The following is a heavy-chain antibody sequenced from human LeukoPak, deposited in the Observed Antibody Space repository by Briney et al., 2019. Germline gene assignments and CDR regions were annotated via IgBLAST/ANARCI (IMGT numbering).Heavy chain of an antibody. CDR1: GFTFSSYN. J-gene: IGHJ4*02. CDR3: ARGGLSGWYYFDY. CDR2: ISSSRRTI. V-gene: IGHV3-48*04. D-gene: IGHD6-19*01. Sequence: GGSLRLSCAASGFTFSSYNINWVRQAPGKGLEWVSYISSSRRTISYADSVKGRSTISRDNAKNSLYLQMNSLRAEDTAVYYCARGGLSGWYYFDYWGQGTLVTVSS.